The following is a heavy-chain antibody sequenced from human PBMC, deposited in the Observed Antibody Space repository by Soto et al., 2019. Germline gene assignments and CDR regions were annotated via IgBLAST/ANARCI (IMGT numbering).Heavy chain of an antibody. Sequence: QRGGSLRLSCSASGFTFSSYAMHWVRQSPGKGLEWVSYISSSGSTIYYADSVKGRFTISRDNAKNSLYLQMNSLRAEDTAVYYCARLMDTAMGPRGGYYYYYGMDVWGQGTTVTVSS. D-gene: IGHD5-18*01. CDR3: ARLMDTAMGPRGGYYYYYGMDV. J-gene: IGHJ6*02. V-gene: IGHV3-48*03. CDR1: GFTFSSYA. CDR2: ISSSGSTI.